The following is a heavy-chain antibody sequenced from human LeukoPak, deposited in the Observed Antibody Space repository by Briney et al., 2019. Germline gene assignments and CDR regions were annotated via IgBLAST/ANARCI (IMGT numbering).Heavy chain of an antibody. CDR3: AREGGSGSWYYFDY. CDR2: ISSSRTYL. J-gene: IGHJ4*02. D-gene: IGHD3-10*01. CDR1: GFTFSSYT. V-gene: IGHV3-21*04. Sequence: PVWALTLSCAASGFTFSSYTMNWVRHAPGKGLKWVSSISSSRTYLYYADSVKGRFTISRDNAKNSLYLQMNSLKAEDTAVYFCAREGGSGSWYYFDYWGQGTLVTVSS.